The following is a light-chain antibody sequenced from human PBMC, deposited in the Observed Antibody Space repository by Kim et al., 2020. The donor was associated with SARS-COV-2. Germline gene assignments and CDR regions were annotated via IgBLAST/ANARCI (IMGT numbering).Light chain of an antibody. V-gene: IGLV1-40*01. CDR3: QSYDSSLSVNWV. Sequence: VAITCTVSSSNIGAGYDVHWYQQLPGTAPKLLIYGNSNRPSGVPDRFSGSKSGTSASLAITGLQAEDEADYYCQSYDSSLSVNWVFGGGTKLTVL. J-gene: IGLJ3*02. CDR1: SSNIGAGYD. CDR2: GNS.